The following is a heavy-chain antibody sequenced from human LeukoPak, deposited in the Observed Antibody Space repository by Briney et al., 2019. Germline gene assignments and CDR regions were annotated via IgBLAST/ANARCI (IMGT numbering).Heavy chain of an antibody. Sequence: GGSLRLSCAASGFTFSNYEMNWVRQAPGKGLEWVSYISSSGSTTYYADSVKGRFTISRDNAKNSLYLQMNSLRAEDTAVYYCARGYCSGGSCYFDYWGQGTLVNVSS. J-gene: IGHJ4*02. CDR3: ARGYCSGGSCYFDY. D-gene: IGHD2-15*01. V-gene: IGHV3-48*03. CDR2: ISSSGSTT. CDR1: GFTFSNYE.